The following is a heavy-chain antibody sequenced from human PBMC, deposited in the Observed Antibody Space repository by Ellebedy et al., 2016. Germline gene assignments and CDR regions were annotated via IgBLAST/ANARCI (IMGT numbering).Heavy chain of an antibody. CDR1: GGSVSSDY. V-gene: IGHV4-59*02. CDR2: VFHTGTA. CDR3: AKWNGGWYAFEV. Sequence: SETLSLTCNVSGGSVSSDYWNWIRRPPGKGLEWIGYVFHTGTAHYNPSLQSRVTMSVDTSKSQLSLGLTSVTAADTAVYYCAKWNGGWYAFEVWGQGTMVTVSS. J-gene: IGHJ3*01. D-gene: IGHD6-19*01.